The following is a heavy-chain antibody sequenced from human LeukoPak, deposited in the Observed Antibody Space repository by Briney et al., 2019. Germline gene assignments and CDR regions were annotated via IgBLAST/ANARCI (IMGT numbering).Heavy chain of an antibody. CDR1: GFTFSNYA. J-gene: IGHJ3*02. V-gene: IGHV3-23*01. CDR2: ISYIGGTT. Sequence: AGSLTLTCAASGFTFSNYAINWVRQPAARELAGVSCISYIGGTTYYAGSVKGRFTTSRNNSTIALYLQMNHLKVADTAVYYCAKVRGSCTYYNVKDAADIWGQGTMVTVSS. D-gene: IGHD3-10*01. CDR3: AKVRGSCTYYNVKDAADI.